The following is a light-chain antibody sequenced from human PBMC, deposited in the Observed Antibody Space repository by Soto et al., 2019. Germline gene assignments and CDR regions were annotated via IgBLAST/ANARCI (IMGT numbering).Light chain of an antibody. CDR2: EVN. V-gene: IGLV2-14*01. Sequence: QSVLTQPASVSGSPGQSITISCTGTSSDVGSSNFVSWYQQHPGKAPKLIISEVNNRPSGVSNRFSGSKSGNAASLTISGLQAEDEADYFCFSFTTSYTHVFGTGTKLTVL. CDR1: SSDVGSSNF. CDR3: FSFTTSYTHV. J-gene: IGLJ1*01.